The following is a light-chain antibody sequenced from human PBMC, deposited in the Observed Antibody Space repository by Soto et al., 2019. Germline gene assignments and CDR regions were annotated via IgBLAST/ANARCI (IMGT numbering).Light chain of an antibody. V-gene: IGKV3-11*01. CDR1: QSVKNF. CDR2: DAS. Sequence: EVVLTQSPATLSLSPGERATLSCRASQSVKNFLAWYQQKPGQAPRLLISDASNKATAIPARFSGGGSGTDFTPTISALEPEDLGVYYCQQRNNWPFTFGHWTKVDIK. J-gene: IGKJ3*01. CDR3: QQRNNWPFT.